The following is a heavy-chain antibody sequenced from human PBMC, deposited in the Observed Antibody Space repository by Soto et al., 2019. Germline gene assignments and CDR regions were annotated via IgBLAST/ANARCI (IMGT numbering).Heavy chain of an antibody. CDR2: ISSSSSTI. J-gene: IGHJ4*02. Sequence: EVQLVESGGGLVQPGGSLRLSCAVSGFTFSSYSMNWVRQAPGKGLEWVSYISSSSSTIYYVDSVKGRFTISRDNAKNSLYLQMNSLRAEDTAVYYCTREKSGTTDYWGQGTLVTVSS. D-gene: IGHD1-1*01. V-gene: IGHV3-48*01. CDR3: TREKSGTTDY. CDR1: GFTFSSYS.